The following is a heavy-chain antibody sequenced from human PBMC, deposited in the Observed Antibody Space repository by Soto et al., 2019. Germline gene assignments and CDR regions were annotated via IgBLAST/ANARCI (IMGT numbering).Heavy chain of an antibody. CDR3: AKANSDYYDSTGYLY. Sequence: GGSLRLSFAASGFTFDNYAMTWVRQSPGKGLEGVSGIIASGGSTYYADSVRGRFTISRDSSKNTLYLQMNSLRAEDTAVYYCAKANSDYYDSTGYLYWGQGTLVTVSS. V-gene: IGHV3-23*01. CDR1: GFTFDNYA. D-gene: IGHD3-3*01. J-gene: IGHJ4*02. CDR2: IIASGGST.